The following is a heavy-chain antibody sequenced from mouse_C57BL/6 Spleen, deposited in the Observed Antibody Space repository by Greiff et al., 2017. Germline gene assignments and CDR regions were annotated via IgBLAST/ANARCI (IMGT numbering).Heavy chain of an antibody. CDR2: ISSGSSTI. CDR3: ARDDYDKLDY. CDR1: GFTFSDYG. V-gene: IGHV5-17*01. J-gene: IGHJ2*01. D-gene: IGHD2-4*01. Sequence: EVKLVESGGGLVKPGGSLKLSCAASGFTFSDYGMHWVRQAPEKGLEWVAYISSGSSTIYYADTVKGRFTISRDNAKNTLFLQMTSLRSEDTAMYYCARDDYDKLDYWGQGTTLPVSS.